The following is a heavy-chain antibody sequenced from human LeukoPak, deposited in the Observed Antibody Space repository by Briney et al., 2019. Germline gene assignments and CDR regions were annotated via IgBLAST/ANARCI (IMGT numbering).Heavy chain of an antibody. CDR2: ISSSRST. V-gene: IGHV3-11*06. D-gene: IGHD3-16*01. Sequence: KPGGSLRLSCAASGFIFSDYYMSWIRQAPGKGLEWVSYISSSRSTNYADSVKGRFTISRDNSKNTLYLEMNSLRAEDTAVYYCARDWGSRGYYGMDVWGQGTTVTVSS. J-gene: IGHJ6*02. CDR1: GFIFSDYY. CDR3: ARDWGSRGYYGMDV.